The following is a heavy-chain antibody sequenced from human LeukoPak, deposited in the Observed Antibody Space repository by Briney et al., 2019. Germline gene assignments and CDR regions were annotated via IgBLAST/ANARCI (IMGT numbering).Heavy chain of an antibody. Sequence: GGSLRLSCAASGFTLSDYYMSWIRQAPGKGLEWVSYSSSRGSTIYYADSVKGRFAISRDNAKNSLYLQMNSLRAEDTAVYYYARRRDFIDYWGQGTLVTVSS. CDR2: SSSRGSTI. CDR3: ARRRDFIDY. J-gene: IGHJ4*02. V-gene: IGHV3-11*01. D-gene: IGHD3/OR15-3a*01. CDR1: GFTLSDYY.